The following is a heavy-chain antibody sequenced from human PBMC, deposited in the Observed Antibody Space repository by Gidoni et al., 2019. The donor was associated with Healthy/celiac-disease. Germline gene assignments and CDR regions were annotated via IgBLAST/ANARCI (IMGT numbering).Heavy chain of an antibody. CDR3: ARVDFSLEVVAATQDYYGMDV. CDR1: GFTFSDYY. V-gene: IGHV3-11*05. J-gene: IGHJ6*02. CDR2: ISSSSSYT. D-gene: IGHD2-15*01. Sequence: QVQLVESGGGLVKPGGSLRLSCAASGFTFSDYYMSWIRQAPGKGLEWVSYISSSSSYTNYADSVKGRFTISRDNAKNSLYLQMNSLRAEDTAVYYCARVDFSLEVVAATQDYYGMDVWGQGTTVTVSS.